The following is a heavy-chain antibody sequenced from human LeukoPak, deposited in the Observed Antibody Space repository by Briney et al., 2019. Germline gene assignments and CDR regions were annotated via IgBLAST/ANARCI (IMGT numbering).Heavy chain of an antibody. J-gene: IGHJ3*02. CDR3: VFEGRADAFDI. Sequence: PRGSRRLSCAASGFTFSSYSMNWVLQAPGKGLEWVSSISSSSSYIYYADSVKGRFTISRDNAKNSLYLQMNSLRAEDTAVYYCVFEGRADAFDIWGQGTLVTVSS. V-gene: IGHV3-21*01. CDR2: ISSSSSYI. CDR1: GFTFSSYS. D-gene: IGHD3-10*01.